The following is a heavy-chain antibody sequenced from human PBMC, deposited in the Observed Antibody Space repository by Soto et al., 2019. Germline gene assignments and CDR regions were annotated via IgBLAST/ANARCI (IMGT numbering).Heavy chain of an antibody. V-gene: IGHV1-3*01. CDR1: GYTFTSYA. Sequence: ASVKVSCKASGYTFTSYAMHWVRQAPGQRLEWMGWINAGNGNTKYSQKFQGRVTITRDTSASTAYMELSSLRSEDTAVYYCAGGTEQLSSGWHNELDYWGQGTLVTVSS. CDR3: AGGTEQLSSGWHNELDY. D-gene: IGHD6-25*01. CDR2: INAGNGNT. J-gene: IGHJ4*02.